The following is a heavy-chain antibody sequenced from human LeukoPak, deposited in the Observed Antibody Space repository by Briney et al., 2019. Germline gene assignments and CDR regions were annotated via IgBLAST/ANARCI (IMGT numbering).Heavy chain of an antibody. CDR1: GGSFSGYY. V-gene: IGHV4-34*01. D-gene: IGHD5-18*01. CDR2: INHSGST. CDR3: ARRQLWLVGVFDY. Sequence: PSETLSLTCAVYGGSFSGYYWSWIRQPPGKGLEWIGEINHSGSTNYNPSLKSRVTISVDTSKNQFSLKLSSVTAADTAVYYCARRQLWLVGVFDYWGQGTLVTVSS. J-gene: IGHJ4*02.